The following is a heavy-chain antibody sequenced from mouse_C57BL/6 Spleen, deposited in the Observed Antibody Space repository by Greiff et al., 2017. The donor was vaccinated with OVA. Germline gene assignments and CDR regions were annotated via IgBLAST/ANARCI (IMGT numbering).Heavy chain of an antibody. CDR3: ALAPFYYGNFPFAY. J-gene: IGHJ3*01. D-gene: IGHD2-1*01. V-gene: IGHV2-6*03. Sequence: VNVVESGPGLVAPSQSLSITCTVSGFSLTSYGVHWVRQPPGKGLEWLVVIWSDGSTTYNSALKSRLSISKDNSKSQVFLKMNSLQTDDTAMYYCALAPFYYGNFPFAYWGQGTLVTVSA. CDR2: IWSDGST. CDR1: GFSLTSYG.